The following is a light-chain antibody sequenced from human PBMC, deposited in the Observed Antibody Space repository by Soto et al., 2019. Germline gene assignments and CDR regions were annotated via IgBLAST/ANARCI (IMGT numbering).Light chain of an antibody. CDR3: QQYDVSPFT. CDR2: GAS. CDR1: QSVSSTY. Sequence: EVVLTQSPGTLSLSPGERATLSCRASQSVSSTYLAWHQQKPGQAPRLLIYGASTSATGIPDRFSGSGSGTAFTLTIRRLETADFAVYFCQQYDVSPFTFGTGTKVDVK. V-gene: IGKV3-20*01. J-gene: IGKJ3*01.